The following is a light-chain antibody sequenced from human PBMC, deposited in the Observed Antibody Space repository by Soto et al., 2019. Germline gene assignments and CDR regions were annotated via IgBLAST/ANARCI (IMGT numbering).Light chain of an antibody. Sequence: DIQMTQSPSSLSASVGDRVTITCRASQGIDNFLAWYQHRTGEPPKLLMYPASSLESGVPSRFSGRGYGTEFTLTISSLQPEDVATYYCQKYDRAPWTFGQGTKVEIK. CDR3: QKYDRAPWT. CDR1: QGIDNF. CDR2: PAS. V-gene: IGKV1-27*01. J-gene: IGKJ1*01.